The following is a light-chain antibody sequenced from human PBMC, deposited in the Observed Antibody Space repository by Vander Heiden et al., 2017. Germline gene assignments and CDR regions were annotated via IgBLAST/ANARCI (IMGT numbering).Light chain of an antibody. CDR1: QSVFKSSNNRNY. Sequence: DIVMTQSPDSLAVPLGERATINCKSSQSVFKSSNNRNYVVWYQHKPGQPPDRFSGSGSGTDVTLTISSLQAEDVAVYYCQQCYSTPTFGQGTKVEIK. V-gene: IGKV4-1*01. J-gene: IGKJ1*01. CDR3: QQCYSTPT.